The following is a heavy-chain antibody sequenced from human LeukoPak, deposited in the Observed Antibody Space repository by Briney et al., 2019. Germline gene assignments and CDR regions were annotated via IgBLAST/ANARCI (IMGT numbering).Heavy chain of an antibody. V-gene: IGHV3-23*01. CDR2: ISGSGGKT. J-gene: IGHJ5*02. D-gene: IGHD2-15*01. Sequence: GSLRLSCPASGFTFNNYAMSWVRQAPGKGLEWVSTISGSGGKTYYADSVKGRFTISRDNSKNTLYLQVNILRAEDSALYYCAKDGFRGDCIGGSCYPFDPWGQGTLVTVSS. CDR1: GFTFNNYA. CDR3: AKDGFRGDCIGGSCYPFDP.